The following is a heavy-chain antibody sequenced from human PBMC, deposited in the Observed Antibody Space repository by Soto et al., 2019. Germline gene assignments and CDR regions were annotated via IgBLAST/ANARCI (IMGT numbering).Heavy chain of an antibody. CDR3: ARDSMNYDFWSGYSHYYYYGMDV. CDR2: INTNTGNP. V-gene: IGHV7-4-1*01. J-gene: IGHJ6*02. CDR1: GYTFTSYA. D-gene: IGHD3-3*01. Sequence: ASVKVSCKXSGYTFTSYAMNWVRQAPGQGLEWMGWINTNTGNPTYAQGFTGRFVFSLDTSVSTAYLQICSLKAEDTAVYYCARDSMNYDFWSGYSHYYYYGMDVWGQGTTVTVSS.